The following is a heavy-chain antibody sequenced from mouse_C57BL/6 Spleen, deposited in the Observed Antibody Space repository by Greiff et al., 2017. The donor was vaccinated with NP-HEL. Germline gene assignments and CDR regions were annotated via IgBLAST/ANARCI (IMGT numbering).Heavy chain of an antibody. J-gene: IGHJ2*01. V-gene: IGHV1-4*01. Sequence: QVQLQQSGAELVRPGASVKMSCKASGYTFTSYTMHWVKQRPGQGLEWIGYINPCSGYTKYNQKFKDKATLTADKSSSTAYMQLSSLTSEDSAVYYCARPYDHNYFDYWGEGTTLTVSS. CDR1: GYTFTSYT. CDR2: INPCSGYT. CDR3: ARPYDHNYFDY. D-gene: IGHD1-1*01.